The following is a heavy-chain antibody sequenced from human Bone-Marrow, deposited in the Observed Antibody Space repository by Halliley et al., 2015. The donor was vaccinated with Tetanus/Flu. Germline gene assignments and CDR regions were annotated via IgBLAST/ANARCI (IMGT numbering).Heavy chain of an antibody. Sequence: TLSLTCTVSGGSVSSDYWSWIRQSPGRGLEWIGDIFYSGIVNYNPSLKSRVTMSVDTSDNVFTLNLTSVTAADAAVYYCARYSHGYGGIDYWGQGTLVTVSS. CDR2: IFYSGIV. V-gene: IGHV4-59*02. CDR3: ARYSHGYGGIDY. D-gene: IGHD5-18*01. J-gene: IGHJ4*02. CDR1: GGSVSSDY.